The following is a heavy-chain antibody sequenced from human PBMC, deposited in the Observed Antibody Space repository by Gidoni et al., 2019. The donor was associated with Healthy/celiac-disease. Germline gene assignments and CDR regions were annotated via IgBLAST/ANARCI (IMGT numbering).Heavy chain of an antibody. V-gene: IGHV3-23*01. CDR2: ISGSGGST. Sequence: EVQLLASGGGLVQPGGSLRLSCAASGFTSSSYAMSWVRQAPGKGLEWVSGISGSGGSTYYADSVKGRFTISRDNSKNTLYLQMNSLRAEDTAVYYCAKGKSTHPIAAAGSFDYWGQGTLVTVSS. D-gene: IGHD6-13*01. CDR3: AKGKSTHPIAAAGSFDY. J-gene: IGHJ4*02. CDR1: GFTSSSYA.